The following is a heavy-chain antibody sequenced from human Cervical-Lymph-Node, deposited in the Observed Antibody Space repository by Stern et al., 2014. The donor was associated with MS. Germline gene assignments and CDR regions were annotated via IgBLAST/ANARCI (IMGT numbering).Heavy chain of an antibody. CDR3: ARGHWELLGNNFFDY. Sequence: QVQLEESGPGLVKPSQTLSLTCTVSGGSISSGTSYWSWIRQPAGGGLGWLGRLHSCGATYYNPSPNTRVTLSGTSSQNPFSLNLSSVTAADTAVYYCARGHWELLGNNFFDYWGQGTLVTVSS. CDR1: GGSISSGTSY. CDR2: LHSCGAT. V-gene: IGHV4-61*02. D-gene: IGHD1-26*01. J-gene: IGHJ4*02.